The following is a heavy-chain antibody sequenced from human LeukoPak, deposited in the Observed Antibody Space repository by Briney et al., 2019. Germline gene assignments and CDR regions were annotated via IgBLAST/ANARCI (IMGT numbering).Heavy chain of an antibody. CDR2: INHGRST. V-gene: IGHV4-34*01. Sequence: SETLSLTCAVYVGSFSGYYWTWIRQPPGKGLEWIGEINHGRSTNYNPSLKSRVTISLDTSKNQFSLKLSSVTAADTAVYYCARGGVGSSSWFPFDPWGQGTLVTVSS. CDR3: ARGGVGSSSWFPFDP. D-gene: IGHD6-13*01. J-gene: IGHJ5*02. CDR1: VGSFSGYY.